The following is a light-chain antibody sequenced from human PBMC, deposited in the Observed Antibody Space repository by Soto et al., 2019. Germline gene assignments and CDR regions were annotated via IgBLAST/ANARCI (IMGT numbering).Light chain of an antibody. Sequence: QSALTQPASVSGSPGQSITISCTGTSSDVGGYKYVSWYQQHPDKAPRLIIYEVSERPSGVSNRFSGSKSGNTASLVISGLQAEDEADYYCSSYRTGSRVFGGGTKLTVL. J-gene: IGLJ2*01. V-gene: IGLV2-14*01. CDR3: SSYRTGSRV. CDR1: SSDVGGYKY. CDR2: EVS.